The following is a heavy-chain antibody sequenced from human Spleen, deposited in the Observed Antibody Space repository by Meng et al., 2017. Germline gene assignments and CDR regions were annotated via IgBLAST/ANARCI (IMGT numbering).Heavy chain of an antibody. CDR2: IRSKRYGGTT. D-gene: IGHD3-10*01. CDR1: GFTFGDYA. J-gene: IGHJ6*02. Sequence: GESLKISCSTSGFTFGDYALSWVRQAPGKGLEWVGFIRSKRYGGTTEYAASVKGRFTISRDNSKNTLYLQMNSLRAEDTAVYYCARAVVRGVILDYYGMDVWGQGTTVTVSS. V-gene: IGHV3-49*04. CDR3: ARAVVRGVILDYYGMDV.